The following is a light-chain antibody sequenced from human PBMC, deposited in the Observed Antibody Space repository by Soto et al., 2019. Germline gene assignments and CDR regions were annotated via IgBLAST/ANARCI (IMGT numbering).Light chain of an antibody. CDR2: DDD. CDR3: GSWDSSLSAYV. J-gene: IGLJ1*01. V-gene: IGLV1-51*01. CDR1: SPNIGGNS. Sequence: QSVLAQPRLVSAAPGQRVTISCSGSSPNIGGNSVSWYQQLPGTATKLLIYDDDKRPSGIPDRFSGSKSGTSATLGITGFQTGDEADYYCGSWDSSLSAYVFGTGTKVT.